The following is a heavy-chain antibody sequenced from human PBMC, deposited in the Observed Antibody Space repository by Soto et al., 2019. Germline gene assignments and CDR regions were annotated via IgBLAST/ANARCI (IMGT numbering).Heavy chain of an antibody. CDR3: AREGDLPMGYYYYMDV. D-gene: IGHD2-21*02. CDR2: ISSSGSTI. Sequence: QVQLVESGGGLVKPGGSLRLSSATSGFTFSEYYMSWIRQAPGKGLEWVSYISSSGSTIYYADSVKGRFTISRDNAKNSLYLQMNSLRAEDTAVYYCAREGDLPMGYYYYMDVWGKGTTVTVSS. CDR1: GFTFSEYY. J-gene: IGHJ6*03. V-gene: IGHV3-11*01.